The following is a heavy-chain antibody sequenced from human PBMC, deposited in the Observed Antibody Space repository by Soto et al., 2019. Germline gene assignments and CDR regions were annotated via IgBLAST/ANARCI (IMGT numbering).Heavy chain of an antibody. V-gene: IGHV3-74*01. CDR1: GFTFSSYW. D-gene: IGHD3-22*01. Sequence: GGSLRLSCAASGFTFSSYWMHWVRQAPGKGLVWVSRINSDGSSTSYADSVKGRFTISRDNAKNTLYLQMNSLRAEDTAVYYCARVFYYDSSGYYYGMDVWGQGTTVTVSS. J-gene: IGHJ6*02. CDR3: ARVFYYDSSGYYYGMDV. CDR2: INSDGSST.